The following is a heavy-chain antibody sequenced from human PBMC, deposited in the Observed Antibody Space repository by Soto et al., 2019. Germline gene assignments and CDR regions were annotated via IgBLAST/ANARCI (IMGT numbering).Heavy chain of an antibody. CDR2: ISYSGST. V-gene: IGHV4-59*01. Sequence: QVQLQESGPGLVKPSETMSLTCTISGDSINNYFWNWIRQTPGKGLEWIGYISYSGSTSYNPSLQRRVTTSSDTSKNHFSLKLSSVTPADTAVYYCARARQRDTGRGLDVWGQGTTVTVSS. CDR1: GDSINNYF. CDR3: ARARQRDTGRGLDV. J-gene: IGHJ6*02. D-gene: IGHD5-18*01.